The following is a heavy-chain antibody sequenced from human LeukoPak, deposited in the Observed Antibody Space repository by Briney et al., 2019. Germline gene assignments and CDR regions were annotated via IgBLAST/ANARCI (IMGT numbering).Heavy chain of an antibody. D-gene: IGHD5-18*01. Sequence: GRSLRLSCAASGFTFVDYAMQWVRQAPGKCLEWVSGISWNSGSIGYADSVKGRFTISRDNAKNSLYLQMNSLRAEDTALYYCAKDRGSGYSYGLDNWGQGTLVTVSS. CDR2: ISWNSGSI. J-gene: IGHJ4*02. V-gene: IGHV3-9*01. CDR1: GFTFVDYA. CDR3: AKDRGSGYSYGLDN.